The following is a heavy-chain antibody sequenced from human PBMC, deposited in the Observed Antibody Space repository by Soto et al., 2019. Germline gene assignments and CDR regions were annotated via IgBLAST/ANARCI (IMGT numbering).Heavy chain of an antibody. J-gene: IGHJ6*02. Sequence: PSAELSLACAVYGGAFSGYYWSWIRQPTGKGLEWIGEINHSGSTNYNPSLKSRVTISVDTSKNQFSLKLSSVTAADTAVYYCAREGIQLWFRGSFGYERTYYYGMDVCGQRTTVTVSS. D-gene: IGHD5-18*01. CDR2: INHSGST. V-gene: IGHV4-34*01. CDR3: AREGIQLWFRGSFGYERTYYYGMDV. CDR1: GGAFSGYY.